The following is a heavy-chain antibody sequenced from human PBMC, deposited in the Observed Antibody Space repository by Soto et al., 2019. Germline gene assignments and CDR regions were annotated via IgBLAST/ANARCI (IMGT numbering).Heavy chain of an antibody. D-gene: IGHD6-13*01. CDR1: GFSFSSFA. V-gene: IGHV3-23*01. CDR3: AKANSGTYPRQWYFDL. J-gene: IGHJ2*01. CDR2: ISGSGGST. Sequence: EVQLLESGGGLVQPGGSLRLSCAASGFSFSSFAKSWVRQPPGKGLEWVSGISGSGGSTYYADSVKGRFTISRDNXKXXRYLEVMSLTAEDTAIYCCAKANSGTYPRQWYFDLWGRGPLATVSS.